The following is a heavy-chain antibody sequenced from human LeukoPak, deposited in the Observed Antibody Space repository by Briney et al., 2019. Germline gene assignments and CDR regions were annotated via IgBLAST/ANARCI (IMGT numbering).Heavy chain of an antibody. CDR3: ARWVNYGGNSNPDY. Sequence: GGSLRLSCAASGFTVSSNYMSWVRQAPGKGLEWVSVIYSGGSTYYADSVKGRFTISRDNSKNTLYLQMNSLRAEDTAVYYCARWVNYGGNSNPDYWGQGTLVTVSS. D-gene: IGHD4-23*01. V-gene: IGHV3-66*01. J-gene: IGHJ4*02. CDR1: GFTVSSNY. CDR2: IYSGGST.